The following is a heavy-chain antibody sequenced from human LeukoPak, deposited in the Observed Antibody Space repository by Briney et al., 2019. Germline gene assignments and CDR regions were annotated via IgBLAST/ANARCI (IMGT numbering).Heavy chain of an antibody. D-gene: IGHD3-22*01. Sequence: PGGSLRLSCAASEFTSSDYWIHWVRQAPGKGLEWVSAISGSGGSTYYADSVKGRFTISRDNSKNTLYLQMNSLRAEDTAVYYCAKGETYYYDSSGYHFDYWGQGTLVAVSS. CDR1: EFTSSDYW. CDR2: ISGSGGST. J-gene: IGHJ4*02. CDR3: AKGETYYYDSSGYHFDY. V-gene: IGHV3-23*01.